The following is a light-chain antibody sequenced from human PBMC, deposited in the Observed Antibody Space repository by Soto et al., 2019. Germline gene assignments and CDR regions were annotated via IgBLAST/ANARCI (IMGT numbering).Light chain of an antibody. V-gene: IGKV1-39*01. Sequence: DIQMTQSPSSLSASIGDRVTITCRTSQSIVNYLNWYQQKPGQAPKLLIYATSNLQSGVPSRFGGGGSATYFTLTISDLQPEYFATYYCQHCFSFGPGTTVDIK. J-gene: IGKJ3*01. CDR2: ATS. CDR3: QHCFS. CDR1: QSIVNY.